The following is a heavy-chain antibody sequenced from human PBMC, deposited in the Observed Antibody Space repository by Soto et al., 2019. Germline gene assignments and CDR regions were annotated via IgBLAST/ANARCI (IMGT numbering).Heavy chain of an antibody. CDR1: GGTFSSYV. V-gene: IGHV1-69*01. D-gene: IGHD3-10*01. CDR3: AGYYYGSGSYEDCGGDCGAFDI. Sequence: QVQLVQSGAEVKKPGSSVKVPCKANGGTFSSYVVSWVRQAPGRGLEWMGQIIPIFGTPKYAQKFQGRVTITADESTRTAYMEMSSLTLEDTAVYFCAGYYYGSGSYEDCGGDCGAFDIWGQGTRVTVSS. CDR2: IIPIFGTP. J-gene: IGHJ3*02.